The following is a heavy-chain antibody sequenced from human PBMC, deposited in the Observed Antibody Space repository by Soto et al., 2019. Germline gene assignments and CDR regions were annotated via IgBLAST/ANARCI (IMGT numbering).Heavy chain of an antibody. Sequence: PGGSLRLSCAASGFTFSNAWINWVRQAPGKGLEWVGRIKSKTDGGTTDYAAPVKGRFAISRDDSKNILYLQMNSLKIEDTAVYYCARGGSGGSFDYWGQGTLVTVSS. V-gene: IGHV3-15*07. CDR3: ARGGSGGSFDY. D-gene: IGHD2-15*01. CDR2: IKSKTDGGTT. J-gene: IGHJ4*02. CDR1: GFTFSNAW.